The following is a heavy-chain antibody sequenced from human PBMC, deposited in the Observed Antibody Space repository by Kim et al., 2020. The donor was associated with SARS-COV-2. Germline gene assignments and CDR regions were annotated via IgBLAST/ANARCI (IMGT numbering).Heavy chain of an antibody. V-gene: IGHV3-33*01. CDR1: GFPLSDFV. CDR3: ARDPTAVTTVGWYFDV. D-gene: IGHD4-17*01. CDR2: TWHYEHKM. J-gene: IGHJ2*01. Sequence: GGSLRLSCAASGFPLSDFVIHWVRQAPGKGLEWVAVTWHYEHKMQYADSVKGRFTISRDNSRQTVHLDMNNLRDEDTAVYYCARDPTAVTTVGWYFDVWGRGTLVTVSS.